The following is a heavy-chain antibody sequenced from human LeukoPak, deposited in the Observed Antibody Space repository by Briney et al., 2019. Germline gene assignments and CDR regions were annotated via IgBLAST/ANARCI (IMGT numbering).Heavy chain of an antibody. CDR1: GYTFTSYD. D-gene: IGHD2-2*01. J-gene: IGHJ6*03. CDR3: ARGLGPAAISHYYYMDV. CDR2: MNPNSGNT. Sequence: ASVKVSCKASGYTFTSYDINWVRQATGQGLEWMGWMNPNSGNTGYAQKFQGRVIITRNTSISTAYMELSSLRSEDTAVYYCARGLGPAAISHYYYMDVWGKGTTVTVSS. V-gene: IGHV1-8*03.